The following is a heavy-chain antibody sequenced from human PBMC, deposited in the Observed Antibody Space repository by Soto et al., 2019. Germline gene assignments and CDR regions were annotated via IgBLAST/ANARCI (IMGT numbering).Heavy chain of an antibody. CDR1: GFTFSSYS. CDR3: AALDIVVVPAAMDYYYYYMDV. D-gene: IGHD2-2*01. V-gene: IGHV3-48*01. CDR2: ISSSSSTI. J-gene: IGHJ6*03. Sequence: EVQLVESGGGLVQPGGSLRLSCAASGFTFSSYSMNWVRQAPGKGLEWVSYISSSSSTIYYADSVKGRFTISRDNAKNSLYLQMNGLRAEDTAVYYCAALDIVVVPAAMDYYYYYMDVWGKGTTVTVSS.